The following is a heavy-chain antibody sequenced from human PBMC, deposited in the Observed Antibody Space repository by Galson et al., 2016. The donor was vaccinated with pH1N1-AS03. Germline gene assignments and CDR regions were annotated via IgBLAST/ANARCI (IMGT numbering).Heavy chain of an antibody. J-gene: IGHJ4*02. Sequence: SVKVSCKASGGTLNNYAVNWVRQAPGQGLEWMGGISPIFGSANHAQKFQGRVTITADIFTNTAYMEFSGLSSEATADYYCARGLTYHFGSGSVFWGQGTLVTVSS. CDR3: ARGLTYHFGSGSVF. CDR1: GGTLNNYA. CDR2: ISPIFGSA. V-gene: IGHV1-69*06. D-gene: IGHD3-10*01.